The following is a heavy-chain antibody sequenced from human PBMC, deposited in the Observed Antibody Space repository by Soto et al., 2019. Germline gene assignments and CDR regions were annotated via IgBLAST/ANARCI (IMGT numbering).Heavy chain of an antibody. CDR3: XXXXXXXXXXWFDP. CDR1: GYTFTSYA. Sequence: QVQLVQSGAEVKKPGASVKVSCKASGYTFTSYAMHWVRQAPGQRLEWMGWINAGNGNTKYSQKFQGRVTITRDTXXXXXXXXXXXXXXXXXXXXXXXXXXXXXXXXWFDPWGQGTLVTVSS. V-gene: IGHV1-3*01. CDR2: INAGNGNT. J-gene: IGHJ5*02.